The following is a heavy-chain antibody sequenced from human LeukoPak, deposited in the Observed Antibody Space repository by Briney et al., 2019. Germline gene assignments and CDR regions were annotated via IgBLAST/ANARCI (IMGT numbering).Heavy chain of an antibody. CDR3: ARHAGGYSSGWYVGYYYYYGMDV. J-gene: IGHJ6*02. CDR1: GGSISSSSYY. Sequence: SETLSLTCTVSGGSISSSSYYWGWIRQPPGKGLEWIGSIYYSGSTYYNPSLKSRVPISVDTSKNQFSLKLSSVTAADTAVYYCARHAGGYSSGWYVGYYYYYGMDVWGQGTTVTVS. D-gene: IGHD6-19*01. CDR2: IYYSGST. V-gene: IGHV4-39*01.